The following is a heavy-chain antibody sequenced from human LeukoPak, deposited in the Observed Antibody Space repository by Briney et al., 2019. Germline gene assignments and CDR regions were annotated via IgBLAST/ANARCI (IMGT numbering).Heavy chain of an antibody. CDR1: LGTFSNYA. Sequence: AAVKVSCKPSLGTFSNYAISGVQQAPGQGREGVEWMNPNRGNTRYAQNFQGTVTMTRNTSLRTAYMELSSLRCEDTAVYYCARGLRRNRRYYFDYWGQGTLVTVSS. V-gene: IGHV1-8*02. D-gene: IGHD4-17*01. CDR2: MNPNRGNT. J-gene: IGHJ4*02. CDR3: ARGLRRNRRYYFDY.